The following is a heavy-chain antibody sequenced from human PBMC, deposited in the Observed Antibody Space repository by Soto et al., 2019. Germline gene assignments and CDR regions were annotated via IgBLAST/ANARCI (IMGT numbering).Heavy chain of an antibody. CDR2: IWYDGSNK. D-gene: IGHD3-10*01. CDR3: ARYFGSGEEPGPDHQYLDY. V-gene: IGHV3-33*01. J-gene: IGHJ4*02. Sequence: PGGSLRLSCAASGFTFNTYGMHWVRQAPGKGLEWVALIWYDGSNKYYADSVKGRFTISRDNSKNTLYLQMDSLTAEDTAVYYCARYFGSGEEPGPDHQYLDYWGQGTLVTVSS. CDR1: GFTFNTYG.